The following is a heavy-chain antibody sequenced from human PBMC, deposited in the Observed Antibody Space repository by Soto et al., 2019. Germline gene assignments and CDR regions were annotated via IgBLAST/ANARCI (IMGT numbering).Heavy chain of an antibody. D-gene: IGHD2-15*01. Sequence: SEKVSCKASGGTFSSYAISWVRQAPGQGLEWMGGIIPIFGTANYAQKFQGRVTITADESTSTAYMELSSLRSEDTAVYYCARDLKGGVVVAATNWFDPWGQGTLVTVSS. V-gene: IGHV1-69*13. CDR2: IIPIFGTA. CDR1: GGTFSSYA. J-gene: IGHJ5*02. CDR3: ARDLKGGVVVAATNWFDP.